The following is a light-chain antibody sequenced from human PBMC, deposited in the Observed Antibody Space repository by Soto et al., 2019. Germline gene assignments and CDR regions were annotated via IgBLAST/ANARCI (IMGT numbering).Light chain of an antibody. CDR2: GAS. J-gene: IGKJ1*01. CDR1: QSVSNNY. Sequence: EIVFTQSPGTLSLSPGERATLSCRASQSVSNNYLAWYQQKPGQAPRLLIYGASSRATGIPDRFSGSGSGTDFTLTISRMEPEDFAVYYCQQYGSSGTFGQGTKVDIK. V-gene: IGKV3-20*01. CDR3: QQYGSSGT.